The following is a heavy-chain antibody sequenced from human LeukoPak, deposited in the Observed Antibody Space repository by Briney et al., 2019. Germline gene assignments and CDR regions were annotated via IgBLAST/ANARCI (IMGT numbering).Heavy chain of an antibody. J-gene: IGHJ4*02. CDR1: GYTFTSYG. Sequence: GASVKVSCKASGYTFTSYGINWVRQAPGQGLEWMGWISAYNGNTNYAQKLQGRVTMTTDTSTSTAYMELRSLRSDDTAVYYCARVTGYYYDSSGYSQRTNDYWGQGTLVTVSS. CDR3: ARVTGYYYDSSGYSQRTNDY. V-gene: IGHV1-18*01. CDR2: ISAYNGNT. D-gene: IGHD3-22*01.